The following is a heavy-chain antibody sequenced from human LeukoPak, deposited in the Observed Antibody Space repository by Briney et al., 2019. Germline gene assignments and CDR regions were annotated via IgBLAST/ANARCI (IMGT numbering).Heavy chain of an antibody. CDR3: AKSQYYYDSSGSYTFDY. Sequence: PGGSLRLSCAASGCTFSSYAMHWVRQAPAKGLERVAVISYDGSNKYYADSVKGRFTISRDNSKNTLYLQMNSLRAEDTAVYYCAKSQYYYDSSGSYTFDYWGQGTLVTVSS. CDR1: GCTFSSYA. D-gene: IGHD3-22*01. V-gene: IGHV3-30*04. CDR2: ISYDGSNK. J-gene: IGHJ4*02.